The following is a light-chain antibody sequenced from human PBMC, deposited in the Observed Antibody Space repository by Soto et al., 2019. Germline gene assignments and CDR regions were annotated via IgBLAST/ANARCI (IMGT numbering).Light chain of an antibody. V-gene: IGLV2-14*01. Sequence: QSALTQPASVSGSPGQSITISCTGTSSDVGGYNYVSWYQHHPGKAPKLMIYEVSNRPSGVSNRFSGSKSGNTAPLTISGLQAEDEADYYCSSYTGSSTPVFGGGTTLTVL. J-gene: IGLJ3*02. CDR2: EVS. CDR3: SSYTGSSTPV. CDR1: SSDVGGYNY.